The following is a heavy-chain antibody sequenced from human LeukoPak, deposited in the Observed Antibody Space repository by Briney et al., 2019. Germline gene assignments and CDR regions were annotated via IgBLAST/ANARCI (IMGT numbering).Heavy chain of an antibody. CDR3: ARGQEFDDGVFDS. V-gene: IGHV3-23*01. J-gene: IGHJ4*02. CDR1: GFSLSSFA. Sequence: GGSLRLSCAASGFSLSSFAMTWVRQAPGKGLEWVSTIRSNGATAYNADSVKGRFTISRDNSKDTVYLQMNSLRVEATAIYYCARGQEFDDGVFDSWGQGALVTVSS. D-gene: IGHD1-1*01. CDR2: IRSNGATA.